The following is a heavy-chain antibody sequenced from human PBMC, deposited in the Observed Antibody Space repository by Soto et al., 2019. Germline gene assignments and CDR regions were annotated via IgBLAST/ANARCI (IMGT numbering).Heavy chain of an antibody. Sequence: SVQVSFKASGGTFISYAISWVRQAPGQGLEWMGGIIPIFGTANYAQKFQGRVTITADESTSTAYMELSSLRSEDTAVYYCARGLGFLAYGMDVWGQGTTVTVSS. V-gene: IGHV1-69*13. D-gene: IGHD3-3*01. CDR2: IIPIFGTA. CDR1: GGTFISYA. CDR3: ARGLGFLAYGMDV. J-gene: IGHJ6*02.